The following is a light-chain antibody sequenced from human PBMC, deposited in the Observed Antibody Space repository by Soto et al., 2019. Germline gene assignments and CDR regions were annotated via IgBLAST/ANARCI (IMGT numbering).Light chain of an antibody. V-gene: IGLV2-23*01. CDR2: EGS. CDR3: CSYAGSSTHYV. CDR1: SSDVGSYNL. J-gene: IGLJ1*01. Sequence: QSVLTQPASVSESPGQSITISCTGTSSDVGSYNLVSWYQQHPGKAPKLMIYEGSKRPSGVSNRSSGSKSGNTASLTISGLQAEDEADYYCCSYAGSSTHYVFGTGTKVT.